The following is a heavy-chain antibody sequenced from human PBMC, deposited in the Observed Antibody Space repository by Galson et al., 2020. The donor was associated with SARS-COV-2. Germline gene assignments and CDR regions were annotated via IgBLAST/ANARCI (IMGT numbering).Heavy chain of an antibody. Sequence: GGSLRLSCAASGFTFSSYGMHWVRQAPGKGLEWVAVISYDGSNKYYADSVKGRSTISRDNSKNTLYLQMNSLRAEDTAVYYCAKEGIVGAGDIGLGLGYWGQGTLVTVSS. CDR1: GFTFSSYG. D-gene: IGHD1-26*01. J-gene: IGHJ4*02. CDR2: ISYDGSNK. CDR3: AKEGIVGAGDIGLGLGY. V-gene: IGHV3-30*18.